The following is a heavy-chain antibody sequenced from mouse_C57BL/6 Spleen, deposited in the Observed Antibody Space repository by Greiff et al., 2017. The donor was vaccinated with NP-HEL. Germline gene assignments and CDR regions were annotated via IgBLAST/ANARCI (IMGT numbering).Heavy chain of an antibody. CDR3: ARIYDGYEGYFDY. Sequence: EVQLQQSGPELVKPGASVKISCKASGYTFTDYYMNWVKQSHGKSLEWIGDINPNNGGTSYNQKFKGKATLTVDKSSSTAYMELRSLTSEDSAVYYCARIYDGYEGYFDYWGQGTTLTVSS. D-gene: IGHD2-3*01. J-gene: IGHJ2*01. V-gene: IGHV1-26*01. CDR1: GYTFTDYY. CDR2: INPNNGGT.